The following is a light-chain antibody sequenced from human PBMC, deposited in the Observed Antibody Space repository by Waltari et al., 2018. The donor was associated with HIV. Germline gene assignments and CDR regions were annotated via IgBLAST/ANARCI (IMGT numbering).Light chain of an antibody. Sequence: PGQSITISCPGSSRDIGAYNSVSWYQQHPGKAPKLIIYDVSNRPSGVSGRFSGSKSGNTSSLTISGLQAEDEADYFCKSKTSSSTPCVFGTGTKVAVL. CDR1: SRDIGAYNS. V-gene: IGLV2-14*03. CDR3: KSKTSSSTPCV. J-gene: IGLJ1*01. CDR2: DVS.